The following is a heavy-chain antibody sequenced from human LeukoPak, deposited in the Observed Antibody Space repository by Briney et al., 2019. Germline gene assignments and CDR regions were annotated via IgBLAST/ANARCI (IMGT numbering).Heavy chain of an antibody. CDR2: VSGSGDST. V-gene: IGHV3-23*01. D-gene: IGHD3-3*01. CDR3: ATHSGPSFWSGYYNVEYFQH. Sequence: QPGGSLRLSCAASRFTFSSYAMSWVRQAPGKGLEWVSTVSGSGDSTDYADSVKGRFTISRDNAKNSLYLQMNSLRAEDTAVYYCATHSGPSFWSGYYNVEYFQHWGQGTLVTVSS. J-gene: IGHJ1*01. CDR1: RFTFSSYA.